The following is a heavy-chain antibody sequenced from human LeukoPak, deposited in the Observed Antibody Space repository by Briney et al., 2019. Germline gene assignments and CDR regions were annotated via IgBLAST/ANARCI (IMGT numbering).Heavy chain of an antibody. J-gene: IGHJ4*02. CDR2: ISTSSSYI. CDR3: ARGVWNDEGLDS. CDR1: GFTFNTYS. V-gene: IGHV3-21*01. Sequence: GGSLRLSCAASGFTFNTYSMNWVRQGPGKGLEWVSSISTSSSYIYYADSVKGRFTISRDNAKTSVYLQMNSLRAEDTAVYYCARGVWNDEGLDSWGQGTLVIVSS. D-gene: IGHD1-1*01.